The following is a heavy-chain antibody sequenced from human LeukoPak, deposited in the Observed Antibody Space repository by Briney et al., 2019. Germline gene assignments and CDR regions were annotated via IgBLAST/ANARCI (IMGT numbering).Heavy chain of an antibody. CDR3: ARHVSSSGWYGGVDY. CDR1: GGSISSGSYY. CDR2: IYTSGST. Sequence: TSQTLSLTCTVSGGSISSGSYYWSWIRQPAGKGLEWIGRIYTSGSTNYNPSLKSRVTISVDTSKNQFSLKLSSVTAADTAVYYCARHVSSSGWYGGVDYWGQGTLVTVSS. J-gene: IGHJ4*02. V-gene: IGHV4-61*02. D-gene: IGHD6-19*01.